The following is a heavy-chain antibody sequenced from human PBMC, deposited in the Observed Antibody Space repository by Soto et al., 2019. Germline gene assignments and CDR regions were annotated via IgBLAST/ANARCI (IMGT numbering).Heavy chain of an antibody. D-gene: IGHD1-26*01. Sequence: QVQLQESGPGLVKPSQTLSLTCTVSGGSISSGDYYWSWIRQPPGKGLEWIGYIYYSGSTYYNPSLQSRVPXXVXTXXNQFSPELSSVTAADTAVYYCARVHIVGATDWFDPWGQGTLVTVSS. J-gene: IGHJ5*02. CDR2: IYYSGST. V-gene: IGHV4-30-4*01. CDR3: ARVHIVGATDWFDP. CDR1: GGSISSGDYY.